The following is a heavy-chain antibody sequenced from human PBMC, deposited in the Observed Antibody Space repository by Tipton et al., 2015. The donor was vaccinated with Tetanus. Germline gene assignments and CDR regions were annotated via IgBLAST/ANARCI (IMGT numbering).Heavy chain of an antibody. D-gene: IGHD1-26*01. Sequence: TLSLTCTVSGGSISSGDYYWSWIRPPPGKGLEWVGYIYYSGSTYSNPTLKSRVTISVDTTKNQFSLKLSSVTAADTDVSYCARRRGFYSGSYFDYGGQGTRVTFPS. CDR3: ARRRGFYSGSYFDY. CDR1: GGSISSGDYY. CDR2: IYYSGST. J-gene: IGHJ4*02. V-gene: IGHV4-30-4*01.